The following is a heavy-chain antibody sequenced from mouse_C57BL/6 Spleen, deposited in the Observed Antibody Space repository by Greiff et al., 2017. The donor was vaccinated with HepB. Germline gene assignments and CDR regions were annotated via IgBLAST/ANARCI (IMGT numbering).Heavy chain of an antibody. CDR1: GFTFTDYY. D-gene: IGHD1-1*01. V-gene: IGHV7-3*01. J-gene: IGHJ2*01. CDR3: ARSPYCGSTFDY. Sequence: EVHLVESGGGLVQPGGSLSLSCAASGFTFTDYYMSWVRQPPGKALEWLGFIRNKANGYTTEYSASVKGRFTISRDNSKSILYLQMNALRAEDSATYYCARSPYCGSTFDYWGQGTTLTVSS. CDR2: IRNKANGYTT.